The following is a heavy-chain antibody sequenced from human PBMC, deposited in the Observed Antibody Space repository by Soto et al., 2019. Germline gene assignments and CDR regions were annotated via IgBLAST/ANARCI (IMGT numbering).Heavy chain of an antibody. Sequence: PSETLSLTCAVSGGSISSSNWWSWVRQPPGKGLEWIGEIYHSGSTNYNPSLKSRVTISVDTSKNQFSLKLSSVTAADTAVYYCARDSPHYYGSVFDYWGQGTLVTVSS. CDR2: IYHSGST. CDR3: ARDSPHYYGSVFDY. J-gene: IGHJ4*02. CDR1: GGSISSSNW. V-gene: IGHV4-4*02. D-gene: IGHD3-10*01.